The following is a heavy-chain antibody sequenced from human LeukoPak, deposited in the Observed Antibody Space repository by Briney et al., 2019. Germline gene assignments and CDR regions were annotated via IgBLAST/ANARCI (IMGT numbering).Heavy chain of an antibody. V-gene: IGHV3-21*01. CDR3: ARFMEDDSSGYDY. J-gene: IGHJ4*02. Sequence: GGSLRLSCAASGFTFSSYSMNWVRQAPGKGLEWVSSISSSSSYICYADSVKGRFTISRDNAKNSLYLQMNSLRAEDTAVYYCARFMEDDSSGYDYWGQGTLVTVSS. CDR2: ISSSSSYI. D-gene: IGHD3-22*01. CDR1: GFTFSSYS.